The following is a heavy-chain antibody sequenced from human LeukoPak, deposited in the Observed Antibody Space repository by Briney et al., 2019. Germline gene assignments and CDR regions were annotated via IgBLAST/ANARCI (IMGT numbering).Heavy chain of an antibody. D-gene: IGHD3-3*01. CDR2: ISYDGSNK. V-gene: IGHV3-30*04. J-gene: IGHJ6*02. CDR1: GFTFSSYA. Sequence: GRSLRLSCAASGFTFSSYAMHWVRQAPGKGLEWVAVISYDGSNKYYADSVKGRFTISRDNSKNTLYLQMDSLRAEDTAVYYCAREYYDFWSGMIAYYYYYGMDVWGQGTTVTVSS. CDR3: AREYYDFWSGMIAYYYYYGMDV.